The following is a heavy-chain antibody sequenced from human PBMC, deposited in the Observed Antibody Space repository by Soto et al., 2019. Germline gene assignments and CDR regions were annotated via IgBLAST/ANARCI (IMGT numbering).Heavy chain of an antibody. CDR3: AKSVYNWNDGFFDY. V-gene: IGHV3-30*18. Sequence: QVQLVESGGGVVQPGRSLRLSCAASGFTFSTYGMHWVRQAPGKGLEWVAVISYDGNNKYYADSVKGRFTISRDNSNNTLYQQMSSLRAEDKAVYYCAKSVYNWNDGFFDYWGEGTLVTVSS. CDR1: GFTFSTYG. CDR2: ISYDGNNK. D-gene: IGHD1-1*01. J-gene: IGHJ4*02.